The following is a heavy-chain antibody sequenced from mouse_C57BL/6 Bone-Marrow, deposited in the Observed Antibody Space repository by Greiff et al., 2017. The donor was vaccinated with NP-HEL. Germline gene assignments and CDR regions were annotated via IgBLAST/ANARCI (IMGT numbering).Heavy chain of an antibody. Sequence: EVKLMESGGGLVQPGGSMKLSCAASGVTFSDEGMDWVRQSPEKGREGDAERRNKANNHATYYAESVKGRFTISRDDSKSSVYLQMNSLRAEDTGIYYCTPLGSWYFDVWGTGTTVTVSS. J-gene: IGHJ1*03. V-gene: IGHV6-6*01. CDR2: RRNKANNHAT. D-gene: IGHD4-1*01. CDR3: TPLGSWYFDV. CDR1: GVTFSDEG.